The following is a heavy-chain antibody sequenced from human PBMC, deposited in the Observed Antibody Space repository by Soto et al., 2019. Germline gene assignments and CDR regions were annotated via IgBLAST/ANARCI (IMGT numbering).Heavy chain of an antibody. V-gene: IGHV3-30-3*01. CDR2: ISYDGSNK. J-gene: IGHJ6*02. Sequence: PGGSLRLSCAASGFTFSSYAMHWVRQAPGKGLEWVAVISYDGSNKYYADSVKGRFTISRDNSKNTLYLQMNSLRAEDTAVYYCARDLNVLRFLEWFYGMDVWGQGTTVTVSS. D-gene: IGHD3-3*01. CDR1: GFTFSSYA. CDR3: ARDLNVLRFLEWFYGMDV.